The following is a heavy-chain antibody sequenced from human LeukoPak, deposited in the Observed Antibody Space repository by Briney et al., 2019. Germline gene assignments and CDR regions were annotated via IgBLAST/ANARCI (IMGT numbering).Heavy chain of an antibody. J-gene: IGHJ4*02. CDR3: ARVGYCSSTSCYSEFDY. CDR1: GYTFTGYY. Sequence: ASVKVSCKASGYTFTGYYMHWVRQAPGQGLEWMGWINPNSGGTNYAQKFQGRVTMTRDTSISTAYMELSRLRSDATAVYYCARVGYCSSTSCYSEFDYWGQGTLVTVSS. V-gene: IGHV1-2*02. CDR2: INPNSGGT. D-gene: IGHD2-2*01.